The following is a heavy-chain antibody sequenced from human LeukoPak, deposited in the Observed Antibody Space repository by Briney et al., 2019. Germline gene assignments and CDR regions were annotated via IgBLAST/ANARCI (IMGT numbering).Heavy chain of an antibody. CDR2: ISAYNGNT. D-gene: IGHD3-10*01. CDR3: ARDSRTTMVRGGEPLFY. CDR1: GYTFTSYA. J-gene: IGHJ4*02. V-gene: IGHV1-18*01. Sequence: ASVKVSCKASGYTFTSYAFRWVRQAPGQGLEWMGWISAYNGNTNYAQKFQGRVTMTTDTSTSTAYMELRSLRSDDTAVYYCARDSRTTMVRGGEPLFYWGQGTLVTVSS.